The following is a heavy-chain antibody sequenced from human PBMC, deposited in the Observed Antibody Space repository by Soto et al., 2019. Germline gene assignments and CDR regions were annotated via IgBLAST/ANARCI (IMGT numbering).Heavy chain of an antibody. V-gene: IGHV3-74*01. CDR2: INNDGSTT. D-gene: IGHD3-3*01. CDR1: TLSNYW. Sequence: EVHLVDSGGGLVQPGGSTLSNYWMHWVRQAPGKGLVWVSGINNDGSTTRYADSVKGRFTIFRDNAKNMVYLQMNSLRAEDMAVYYCTRDTGVDFDYWGQGSLVTISS. J-gene: IGHJ4*02. CDR3: TRDTGVDFDY.